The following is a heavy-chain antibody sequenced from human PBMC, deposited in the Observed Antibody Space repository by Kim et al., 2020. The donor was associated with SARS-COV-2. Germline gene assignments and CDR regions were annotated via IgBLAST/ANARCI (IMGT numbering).Heavy chain of an antibody. V-gene: IGHV3-64*02. CDR2: ISSNGADP. Sequence: GESLRLSCAASGFIFDTYAMHWVRQTPGKGLEYVSAISSNGADPYYADSVRGRFTISRDNSRNTLYLQMGSLRGEDMGVYYCAREGRHCSGTACYVFDYWGQGTLVTVSS. D-gene: IGHD2-2*01. CDR3: AREGRHCSGTACYVFDY. J-gene: IGHJ4*02. CDR1: GFIFDTYA.